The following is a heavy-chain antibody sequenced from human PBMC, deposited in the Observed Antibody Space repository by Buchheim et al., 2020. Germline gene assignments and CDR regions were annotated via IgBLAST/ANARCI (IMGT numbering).Heavy chain of an antibody. CDR2: ISYDGSNK. Sequence: QVQLVESGGGVVQPGRSLRLSCAASGFTFSSYGMHWVRQAPGKGLEWVAVISYDGSNKYYADSVKGRFTISRDNSKNTLYLQMNSLRAEDTAVYYCAKTGLWSGPNWGDYWGQGTL. D-gene: IGHD3-3*01. CDR3: AKTGLWSGPNWGDY. J-gene: IGHJ4*02. CDR1: GFTFSSYG. V-gene: IGHV3-30*18.